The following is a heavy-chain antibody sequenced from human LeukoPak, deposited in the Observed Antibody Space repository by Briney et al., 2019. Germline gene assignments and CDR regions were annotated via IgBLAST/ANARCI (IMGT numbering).Heavy chain of an antibody. Sequence: PGGSLRLSCAASGFTVSSNYMSWVRQAPGKGLEWVSVIYSGGSTYYADSVKGRFTISRDNSKNTLYLQMNSLRAEDTAVYYCARDSEPHHAFDIWCKGTMKTVSS. CDR3: ARDSEPHHAFDI. CDR2: IYSGGST. J-gene: IGHJ3*02. CDR1: GFTVSSNY. V-gene: IGHV3-66*01.